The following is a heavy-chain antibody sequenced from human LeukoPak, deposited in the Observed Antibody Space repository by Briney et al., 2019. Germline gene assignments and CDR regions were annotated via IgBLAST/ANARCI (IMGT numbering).Heavy chain of an antibody. CDR1: GFTFGDYA. CDR3: TRYPEYSSSQLPENWFDP. D-gene: IGHD6-6*01. Sequence: GGSLRLSCTASGFTFGDYAMSWFRQAPGKGLEWVGFTRSKAYGGTTEYAASVKGRFTISRDDSKSIAYLQMNSLKTEDTAVYYCTRYPEYSSSQLPENWFDPWGQGTLVTVSS. J-gene: IGHJ5*02. V-gene: IGHV3-49*03. CDR2: TRSKAYGGTT.